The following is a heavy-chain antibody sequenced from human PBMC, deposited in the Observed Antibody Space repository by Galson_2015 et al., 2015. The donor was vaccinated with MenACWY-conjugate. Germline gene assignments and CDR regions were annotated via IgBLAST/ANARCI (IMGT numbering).Heavy chain of an antibody. CDR3: ARGWGHTPMGHGLQQGAFVS. CDR1: GFTFNLYA. CDR2: ITFDGNYE. V-gene: IGHV3-30*04. Sequence: SLRLSCAASGFTFNLYALHWVRQAPGKGLQWVSVITFDGNYEDYVASVKGRFTISRDNSKNTLYLHMNNLRPEDTALYYCARGWGHTPMGHGLQQGAFVSWGQETMVPVS. J-gene: IGHJ3*01. D-gene: IGHD5-18*01.